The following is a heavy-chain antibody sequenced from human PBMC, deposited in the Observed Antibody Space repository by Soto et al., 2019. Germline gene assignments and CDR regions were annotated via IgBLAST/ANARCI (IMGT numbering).Heavy chain of an antibody. CDR2: ISWNSGNI. V-gene: IGHV3-9*01. J-gene: IGHJ4*02. Sequence: EVQLVESGGGLVQPVRSLRLSCAASGFIFDEYAMHWVRQAPGKGLEWVSSISWNSGNIGYADSVKGRFTISRDNAKNSLYLQMNSVRGEDTALYYCAKGASTTVFAFNDYWGQGTLVTVSS. CDR1: GFIFDEYA. CDR3: AKGASTTVFAFNDY. D-gene: IGHD4-17*01.